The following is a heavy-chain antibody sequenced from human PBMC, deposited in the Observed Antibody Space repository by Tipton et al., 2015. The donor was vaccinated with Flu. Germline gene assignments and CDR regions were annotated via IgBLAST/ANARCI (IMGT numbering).Heavy chain of an antibody. CDR3: ARGFIRLCDY. J-gene: IGHJ4*02. Sequence: AVSGFTFSSYEMNWVRQAPGKGLEWASYIRSSGSTIYYADSVKGRFTISRDNAKNSLYLQMNSLRAEDTAIYYCARGFIRLCDYWGQGTLVTVSS. D-gene: IGHD3-16*01. CDR1: GFTFSSYE. V-gene: IGHV3-48*03. CDR2: IRSSGSTI.